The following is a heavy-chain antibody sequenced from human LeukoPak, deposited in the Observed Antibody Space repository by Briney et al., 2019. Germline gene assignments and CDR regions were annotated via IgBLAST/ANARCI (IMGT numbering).Heavy chain of an antibody. V-gene: IGHV3-33*08. CDR3: ARDGGTYYDSSGSLHS. CDR1: RFTFSSYG. J-gene: IGHJ4*02. Sequence: PGRSLRLSCATSRFTFSSYGMHWVRQVPGKGLEWVAFIRYDGSNKYYADSVKVRFTISRDNSKNTLYLQMNSLRAEDTAVYYCARDGGTYYDSSGSLHSGGQGTLVTVSS. CDR2: IRYDGSNK. D-gene: IGHD3-22*01.